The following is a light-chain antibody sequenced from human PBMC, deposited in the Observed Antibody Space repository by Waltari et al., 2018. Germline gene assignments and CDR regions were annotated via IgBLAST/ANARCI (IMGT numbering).Light chain of an antibody. Sequence: SSELTQDPVVSVALGQTVRITCQGDSLRTYYVSWFQQKAGQAPTLVIYGKNNRPSGIPDRFSASTSGSRASLTIIGAQAEDEADYYCHSRDSNGDVLIGGGTKVTVV. CDR2: GKN. V-gene: IGLV3-19*01. CDR1: SLRTYY. J-gene: IGLJ2*01. CDR3: HSRDSNGDVL.